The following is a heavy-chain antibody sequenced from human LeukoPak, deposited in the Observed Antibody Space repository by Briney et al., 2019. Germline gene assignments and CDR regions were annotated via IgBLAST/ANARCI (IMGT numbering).Heavy chain of an antibody. CDR2: IYYSGST. CDR1: GGSFSGYY. D-gene: IGHD3-22*01. V-gene: IGHV4-34*01. J-gene: IGHJ4*02. CDR3: ARHVIDTSGYYLDYFDN. Sequence: SETLSLTCAVYGGSFSGYYWSWIRQPPGKGLEWIGSIYYSGSTYYNPSLKSRVTISVDTSKKQFSLKLSSVSAADTAVYYCARHVIDTSGYYLDYFDNWGQGTLVTVPS.